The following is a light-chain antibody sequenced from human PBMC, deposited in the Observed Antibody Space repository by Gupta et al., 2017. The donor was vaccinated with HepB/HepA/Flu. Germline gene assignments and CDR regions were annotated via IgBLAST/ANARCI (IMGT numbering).Light chain of an antibody. CDR2: AAS. V-gene: IGKV1-39*01. J-gene: IGKJ1*01. CDR3: QQSYRTLRT. Sequence: DIQMTQSPSSLSASVGDRVTITCRASQTISSYLNWYQQKPGKAPKLLIYAASSLQSGVSSRFSGTGSGTDFTLTISSLKPEDFATYYCQQSYRTLRTFGQGTKVEIK. CDR1: QTISSY.